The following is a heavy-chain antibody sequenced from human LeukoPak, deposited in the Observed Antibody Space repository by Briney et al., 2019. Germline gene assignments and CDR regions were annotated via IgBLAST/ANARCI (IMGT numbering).Heavy chain of an antibody. CDR3: ASLNFDWLSIDY. Sequence: GGSLRLSCAASGFTFSDYYMSWIRQAPGKGPEWVSYISSSGSTIYYADSVKGRFTISRDNAKNSLYLQMNSLRAEDTAVYYCASLNFDWLSIDYWGQGTLVTVSS. V-gene: IGHV3-11*01. CDR2: ISSSGSTI. CDR1: GFTFSDYY. J-gene: IGHJ4*02. D-gene: IGHD3-9*01.